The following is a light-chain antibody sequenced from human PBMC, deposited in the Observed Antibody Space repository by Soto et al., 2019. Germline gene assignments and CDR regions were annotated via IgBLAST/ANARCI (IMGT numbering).Light chain of an antibody. V-gene: IGKV3-20*01. J-gene: IGKJ1*01. CDR3: HQYAASPQT. CDR2: GTS. CDR1: QTVSISF. Sequence: EIVLTQSPGALSLSPGETATLSCRASQTVSISFLAWYQQKGGQAPRLLIFGTSTRAPDIPDRFSGSGSGTDFTLTISRLEPEDFAVYYCHQYAASPQTFGQGTKVEIK.